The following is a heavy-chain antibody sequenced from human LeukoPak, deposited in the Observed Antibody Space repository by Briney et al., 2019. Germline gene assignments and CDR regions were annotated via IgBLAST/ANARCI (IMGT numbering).Heavy chain of an antibody. V-gene: IGHV4-39*07. D-gene: IGHD3-10*01. J-gene: IGHJ6*02. CDR1: GGSISSSSYY. Sequence: SETLSLTCTVSGGSISSSSYYWGWIRQPPGKGLEWIGSIYYSGSTYYNPSLKSRVTISVDTSKNQFSLKLSSVTAADTAVYYCARDGGPMVRGVINDVWGQGTTVTVSS. CDR3: ARDGGPMVRGVINDV. CDR2: IYYSGST.